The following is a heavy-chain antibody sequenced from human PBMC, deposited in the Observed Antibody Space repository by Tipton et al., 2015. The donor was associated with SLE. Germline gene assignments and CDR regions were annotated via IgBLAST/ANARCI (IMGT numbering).Heavy chain of an antibody. Sequence: LRLSCTVSGGSISSYYWSWIRQPPGKGLEWIGYIYYSGSTNYNPSLKSRVTISVDTSKTQFSLKLSSVTAADSAVYYCSIWAGPTVIFDYWGQGTLVTVPS. CDR3: SIWAGPTVIFDY. V-gene: IGHV4-59*01. CDR1: GGSISSYY. D-gene: IGHD4-11*01. J-gene: IGHJ4*02. CDR2: IYYSGST.